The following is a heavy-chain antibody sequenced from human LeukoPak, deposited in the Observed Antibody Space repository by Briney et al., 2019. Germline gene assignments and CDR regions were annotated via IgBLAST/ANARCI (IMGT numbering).Heavy chain of an antibody. D-gene: IGHD3-16*01. CDR2: INPNSGGT. CDR3: ARAFDYTAAYLHYYYMDV. V-gene: IGHV1-2*02. CDR1: GYTFTCYY. Sequence: GASVKVSCKASGYTFTCYYMHWVRQAPGQGLEWMGWINPNSGGTNYAQKFQGRVTMTRDTSISTAYMELSRLRSDDTAVYYCARAFDYTAAYLHYYYMDVWGKGTTVTVSS. J-gene: IGHJ6*03.